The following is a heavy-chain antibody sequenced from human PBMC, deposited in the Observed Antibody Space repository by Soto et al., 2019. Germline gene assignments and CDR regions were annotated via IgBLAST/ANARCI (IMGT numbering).Heavy chain of an antibody. CDR3: ARGFIRSSFDY. J-gene: IGHJ4*02. CDR2: IRQDGSEK. CDR1: GFTFSSYW. Sequence: PGGSLRLSCAASGFTFSSYWMSWVRQAPGKGLEWVANIRQDGSEKYYVESVKGRFTISRDNAKNSLYLQMNSLRAEDTAVYYCARGFIRSSFDYWGQGTLVTVSS. V-gene: IGHV3-7*05.